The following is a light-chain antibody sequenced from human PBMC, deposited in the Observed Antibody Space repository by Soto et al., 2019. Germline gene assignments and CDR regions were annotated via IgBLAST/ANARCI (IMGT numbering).Light chain of an antibody. CDR1: SSDVGGYNY. CDR2: DVS. J-gene: IGLJ2*01. V-gene: IGLV2-14*01. CDR3: SSYTGSNTPVV. Sequence: QSALTQPASVSGSPGQSITITCTGTSSDVGGYNYVSWYQQHPGKAPNLIIFDVSNRPSGVSNRFSGSKSGNSASLTISGLQDEDEADYYCSSYTGSNTPVVFGGGTKVTVL.